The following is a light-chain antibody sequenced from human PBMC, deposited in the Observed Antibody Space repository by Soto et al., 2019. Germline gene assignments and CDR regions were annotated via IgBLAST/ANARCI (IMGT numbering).Light chain of an antibody. CDR2: AAS. V-gene: IGKV1-6*01. J-gene: IGKJ4*01. CDR1: QGIRND. Sequence: AVQMTMTPSSLSASVGDRVTITRRASQGIRNDLGWYQQKPGKAPKLLIYAASSLQSGVPSRFSGSGSGTDFTLTISSLQPEDFATYYCLQDYNYPLTFGGGTKVDI. CDR3: LQDYNYPLT.